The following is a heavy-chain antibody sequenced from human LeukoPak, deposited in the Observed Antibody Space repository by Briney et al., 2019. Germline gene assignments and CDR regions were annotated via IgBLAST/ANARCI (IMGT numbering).Heavy chain of an antibody. V-gene: IGHV3-23*01. CDR1: GFTFSSYA. Sequence: GGSLRLSCAASGFTFSSYAMSWVRQAPGKGLEWVSAISGSGGSTYYADSVKGRFTISRDNSKNTLYLQMNSLRAEDTAVYYCAKDQYYDFWSGYPKEDYYYYGMDVWGQGTTVTVSS. CDR3: AKDQYYDFWSGYPKEDYYYYGMDV. J-gene: IGHJ6*02. D-gene: IGHD3-3*01. CDR2: ISGSGGST.